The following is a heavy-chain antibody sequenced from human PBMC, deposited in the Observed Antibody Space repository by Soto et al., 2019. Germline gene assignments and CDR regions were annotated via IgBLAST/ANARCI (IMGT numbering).Heavy chain of an antibody. J-gene: IGHJ4*02. CDR3: ARGMYCSSTSCSGAD. V-gene: IGHV1-8*02. CDR2: MNPNSGNT. CDR1: GGTFSSYD. Sequence: ASVKVSCKASGGTFSSYDINWVRQATGQGLEWMGWMNPNSGNTGYAQKFQGRVTMTRNTSISTAYMELSSLRSEDTAVYYCARGMYCSSTSCSGADWGQGTLVTVSS. D-gene: IGHD2-2*01.